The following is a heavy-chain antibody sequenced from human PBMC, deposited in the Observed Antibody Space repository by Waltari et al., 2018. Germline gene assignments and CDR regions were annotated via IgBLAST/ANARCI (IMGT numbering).Heavy chain of an antibody. CDR3: ARVGATDLPYFYGMDV. D-gene: IGHD1-26*01. CDR2: IKQDGSEK. Sequence: EMQLLESGGDLVQPGGSLRLSCGASGITFGSYWMTWVRQAPGKGVEWVANIKQDGSEKNYMDSVKGRFTISRDNAKKSLYLEMNNLRVEDTAVYYCARVGATDLPYFYGMDVWGQGTTVTVSS. V-gene: IGHV3-7*01. J-gene: IGHJ6*02. CDR1: GITFGSYW.